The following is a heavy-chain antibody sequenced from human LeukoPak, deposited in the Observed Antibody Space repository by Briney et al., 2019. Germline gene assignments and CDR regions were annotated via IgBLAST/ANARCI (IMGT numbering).Heavy chain of an antibody. Sequence: ASVRVSCKASGYTSLNYGITWVRQAPGQGLEWMGWISPYNGNTKYGQKLQGRVTITTDTPTGTAYMELRSLRSDDTAVYYCARDCASTSSYCYWGQGTLVTVSS. D-gene: IGHD2-2*01. J-gene: IGHJ4*02. CDR1: GYTSLNYG. V-gene: IGHV1-18*01. CDR3: ARDCASTSSYCY. CDR2: ISPYNGNT.